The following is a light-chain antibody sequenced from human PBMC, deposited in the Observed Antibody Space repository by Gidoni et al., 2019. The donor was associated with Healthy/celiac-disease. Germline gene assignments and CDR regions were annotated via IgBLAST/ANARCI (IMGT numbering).Light chain of an antibody. J-gene: IGKJ1*01. CDR3: QQLNSYPWT. V-gene: IGKV1-9*01. Sequence: DIQLTQSPSFLSASVGGRVTITCRASQGISSYLAWYQQKPGKAPKLPIYAASTLQSGVPSRFSGSGSGTEFTLTISSLQPEDFATYYCQQLNSYPWTFGQGTKVEIK. CDR1: QGISSY. CDR2: AAS.